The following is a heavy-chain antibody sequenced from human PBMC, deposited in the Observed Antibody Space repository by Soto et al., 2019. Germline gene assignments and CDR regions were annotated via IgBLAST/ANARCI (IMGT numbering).Heavy chain of an antibody. V-gene: IGHV3-7*01. CDR2: IKQDGSEK. D-gene: IGHD2-15*01. Sequence: VGSLRLSCAASGFTFSSYWMSWVRQAPGKGLEWVANIKQDGSEKYYVDSVKGRFTISRDNAKNSLYLQMNSLRAEDTAVYYCARDRGWTEGPYYYYYGMDVWGQGTTVTVSS. CDR1: GFTFSSYW. J-gene: IGHJ6*02. CDR3: ARDRGWTEGPYYYYYGMDV.